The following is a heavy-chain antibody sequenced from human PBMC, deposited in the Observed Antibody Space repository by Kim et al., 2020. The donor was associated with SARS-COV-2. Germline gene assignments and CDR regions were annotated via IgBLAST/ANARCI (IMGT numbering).Heavy chain of an antibody. Sequence: GGSLRLSCATSGFIFSNHGMHWVRQAPGKGLEWVAVVSYDEIKHYSDSVKGRFIISRDNSKNTLYLQMNSLRVDDTAIYYCARASVAGVFDLWGQGTLVTVSS. CDR3: ARASVAGVFDL. V-gene: IGHV3-33*05. CDR2: VSYDEIK. CDR1: GFIFSNHG. J-gene: IGHJ5*02. D-gene: IGHD6-19*01.